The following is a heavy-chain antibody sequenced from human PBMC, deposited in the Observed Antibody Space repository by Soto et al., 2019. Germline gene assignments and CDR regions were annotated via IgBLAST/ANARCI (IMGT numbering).Heavy chain of an antibody. J-gene: IGHJ6*02. V-gene: IGHV3-30*18. D-gene: IGHD3-3*01. Sequence: LRLSCAASGFTVSSSYLSWVRQAPGKGLEWVAVISYDGSNKYYADSVKGRFTISRDNSKNTLYLQMNSLRAEDTTVYYCAKDVLRFLEWLAFYGMDVWGQGTTVTVSS. CDR1: GFTVSSSY. CDR2: ISYDGSNK. CDR3: AKDVLRFLEWLAFYGMDV.